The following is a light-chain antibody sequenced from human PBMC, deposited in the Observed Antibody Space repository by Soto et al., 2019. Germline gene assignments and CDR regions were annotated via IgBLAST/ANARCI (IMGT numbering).Light chain of an antibody. CDR1: QSISSY. CDR3: QQSYITPLS. V-gene: IGKV1-39*01. J-gene: IGKJ3*01. Sequence: DIQMTQSPSSLSASVGDRVTITCRASQSISSYLNWYHQKPGKAPKLLIYGASTLQSGVPSRFSGGGSGTDFTLTISSLQPEDFATYYCQQSYITPLSFGPGTTVDIK. CDR2: GAS.